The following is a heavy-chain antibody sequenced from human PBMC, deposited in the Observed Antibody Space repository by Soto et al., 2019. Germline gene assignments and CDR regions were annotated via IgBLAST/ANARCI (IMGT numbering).Heavy chain of an antibody. CDR3: AMVDVYVTPSPQDV. CDR2: INTYNGNT. V-gene: IGHV1-18*01. Sequence: QVQLVQSGAEVKNPGASVKVSCKASGYTFTRYGIGWARQTPGKGLEGMGWINTYNGNTNYAQNVQGRVTLTTETATSTAYMELRSLRSNDTAIYYCAMVDVYVTPSPQDVWGQGTTVIVSS. D-gene: IGHD3-16*01. J-gene: IGHJ6*02. CDR1: GYTFTRYG.